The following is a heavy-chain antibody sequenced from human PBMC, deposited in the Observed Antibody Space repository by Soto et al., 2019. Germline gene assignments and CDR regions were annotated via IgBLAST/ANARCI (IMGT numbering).Heavy chain of an antibody. CDR3: ARDFMLLRLGAPGY. Sequence: XGSLRLACSASGFTFSSYNLNWVRQAPGKGLEWVSSISSSSSYVYYADSVKGRFTISRDNAKNSLYLQMNSLRAEDTAVYYCARDFMLLRLGAPGYWGQGPLVTVSS. V-gene: IGHV3-21*01. J-gene: IGHJ4*02. CDR2: ISSSSSYV. D-gene: IGHD3-16*01. CDR1: GFTFSSYN.